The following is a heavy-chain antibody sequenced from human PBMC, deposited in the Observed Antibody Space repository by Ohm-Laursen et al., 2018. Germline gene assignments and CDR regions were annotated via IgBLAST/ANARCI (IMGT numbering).Heavy chain of an antibody. Sequence: SLRLSCSASGFTFRSYDMNWVRQAPGKGLEWISYISETGSHIYDADSMRGRFTVARDNAKNSLYLQMNSLRAEDTAVYYCARGPKDSSGYYFGRSNWGQGTLVTVSS. J-gene: IGHJ4*02. D-gene: IGHD3-22*01. CDR2: ISETGSHI. V-gene: IGHV3-21*01. CDR1: GFTFRSYD. CDR3: ARGPKDSSGYYFGRSN.